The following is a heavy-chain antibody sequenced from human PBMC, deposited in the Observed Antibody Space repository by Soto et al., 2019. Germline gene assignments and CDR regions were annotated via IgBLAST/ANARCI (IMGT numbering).Heavy chain of an antibody. CDR1: GFTFSTYW. D-gene: IGHD4-4*01. J-gene: IGHJ4*02. Sequence: EVQLLGSGGGLVQPGGSLRLSCVGSGFTFSTYWMNWVRQAPGKGLEWVAKINPDGNVGTYVDSVRGRFTTSRDNAKSSLYLQMNSLRADDRAVYFCAGGAGHDYNYWPQGIMVTVSS. V-gene: IGHV3-7*03. CDR3: AGGAGHDYNY. CDR2: INPDGNVG.